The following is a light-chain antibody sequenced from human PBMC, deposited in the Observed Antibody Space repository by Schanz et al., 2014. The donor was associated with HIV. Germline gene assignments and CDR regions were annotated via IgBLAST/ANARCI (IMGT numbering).Light chain of an antibody. Sequence: QSALTQPASVSGSPGQSITISCTGTSSDVGGYNYVSWYQQHPGKAPKLMIYDVTSRPSGISSRFSGSKSGNTASLTISGLQTEDEAEYYCSTYTTSKTWVFGGGTKLTVL. CDR2: DVT. CDR1: SSDVGGYNY. V-gene: IGLV2-14*01. CDR3: STYTTSKTWV. J-gene: IGLJ3*02.